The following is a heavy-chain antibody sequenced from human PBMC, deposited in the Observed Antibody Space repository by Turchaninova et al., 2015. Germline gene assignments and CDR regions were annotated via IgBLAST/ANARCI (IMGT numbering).Heavy chain of an antibody. CDR1: GYSIGGGYF. J-gene: IGHJ5*02. V-gene: IGHV4-38-2*01. Sequence: QVQLQESGPGLVKPSVTLSLTCAVSGYSIGGGYFWGWIRQPPEKGLEWIGSIHHSGSAYYNLSLKWLFIISIDTSKNPFALKLSSGTATDTAVYYCARSTLEWLFSAFDPWGQGAPVTVSS. D-gene: IGHD3-3*01. CDR2: IHHSGSA. CDR3: ARSTLEWLFSAFDP.